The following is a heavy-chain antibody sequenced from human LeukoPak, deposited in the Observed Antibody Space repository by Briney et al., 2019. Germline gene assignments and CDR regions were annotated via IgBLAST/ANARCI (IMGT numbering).Heavy chain of an antibody. CDR2: ISSSSSYI. CDR1: GFTFSSYS. J-gene: IGHJ4*02. D-gene: IGHD2-8*01. V-gene: IGHV3-21*01. Sequence: KTGGSPRLSCAASGFTFSSYSMNWVRQAPGKGLEWVSSISSSSSYIYYADSVKGRFTISRDNAKNSLYLQMNSLRAEDTAVYYCARDQDGDYFDYWGQGTLVTVSS. CDR3: ARDQDGDYFDY.